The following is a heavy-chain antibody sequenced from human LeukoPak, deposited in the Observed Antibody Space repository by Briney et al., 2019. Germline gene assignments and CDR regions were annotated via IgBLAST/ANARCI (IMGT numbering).Heavy chain of an antibody. J-gene: IGHJ5*02. Sequence: ASVKVSCKASGYTFSNYDISWVRQAPGQGLEWVGWMKPNTGATGYAAKFQGRVTMTREISTSTAYMELSSLTSEDTAVYFCARTYCENCPNPNWFDPWGQGTLVTVS. D-gene: IGHD2-8*01. V-gene: IGHV1-8*01. CDR1: GYTFSNYD. CDR2: MKPNTGAT. CDR3: ARTYCENCPNPNWFDP.